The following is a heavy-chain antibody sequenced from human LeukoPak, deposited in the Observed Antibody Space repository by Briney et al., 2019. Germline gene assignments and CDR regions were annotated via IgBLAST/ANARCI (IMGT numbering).Heavy chain of an antibody. D-gene: IGHD3-10*01. CDR1: GFTFSSYS. J-gene: IGHJ6*03. Sequence: GGSLRLSCAASGFTFSSYSMNWVCQAPGKGLEWVSSISSSSSYIYYADSVKGRFTISRDNAKNSLYLQMNSLRAEDTAVYYCARDGVPYYYGSGSYPHYYYYMDVWGKGTTVTVSS. V-gene: IGHV3-21*01. CDR2: ISSSSSYI. CDR3: ARDGVPYYYGSGSYPHYYYYMDV.